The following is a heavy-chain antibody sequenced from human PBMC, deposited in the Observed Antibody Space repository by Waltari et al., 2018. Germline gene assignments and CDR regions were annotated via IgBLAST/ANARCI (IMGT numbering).Heavy chain of an antibody. D-gene: IGHD5-12*01. V-gene: IGHV3-9*01. CDR3: AKGLIRVATPKGDAFDI. Sequence: EVQLVESGGGLVQPGRSLRLSCAASGFTFDDYAMHWVRQAPGKGLEWVSGIRWNSGIIGYADSVKGRFTISRDNAKNSLYLQMNSLRAEDTALYYCAKGLIRVATPKGDAFDIWGQGTMVTVSS. CDR1: GFTFDDYA. J-gene: IGHJ3*02. CDR2: IRWNSGII.